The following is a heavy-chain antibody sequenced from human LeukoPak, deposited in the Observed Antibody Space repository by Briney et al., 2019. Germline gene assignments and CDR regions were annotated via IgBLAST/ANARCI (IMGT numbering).Heavy chain of an antibody. CDR1: GFTFSSYG. CDR3: AKAYYYDSSGYLGGFDY. CDR2: ISYDGSNK. Sequence: AGGSLRLSCAASGFTFSSYGMHWVRQAPGKGLEWVAVISYDGSNKYYADSVKGRFTISRDNFKKTLCLQMNSLRAEDTAVYYCAKAYYYDSSGYLGGFDYWGQGTLVTVSS. D-gene: IGHD3-22*01. V-gene: IGHV3-30*18. J-gene: IGHJ4*02.